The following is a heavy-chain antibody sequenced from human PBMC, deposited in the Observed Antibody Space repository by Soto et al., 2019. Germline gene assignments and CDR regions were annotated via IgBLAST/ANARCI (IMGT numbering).Heavy chain of an antibody. CDR2: IYYSGST. CDR1: GGSISSGGYY. J-gene: IGHJ6*02. D-gene: IGHD3-3*01. Sequence: SETLSLTCTVSGGSISSGGYYWSWIRQHPGKGLEWIGYIYYSGSTYYNPSLKSRVTISVDTSKNQFSLKLSSVTAADTAVYYCARDKGYDFCSGPNYYYYYGMDVWGQGTTVTVSS. CDR3: ARDKGYDFCSGPNYYYYYGMDV. V-gene: IGHV4-31*03.